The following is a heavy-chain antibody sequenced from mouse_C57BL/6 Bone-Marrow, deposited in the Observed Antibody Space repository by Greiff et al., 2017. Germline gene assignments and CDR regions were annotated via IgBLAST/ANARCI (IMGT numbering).Heavy chain of an antibody. J-gene: IGHJ4*01. Sequence: EVKLMESGEGLVKPGGSLKLSCAASGFTFSSYAMSWVRQTPEKRLEWVAYISSGGDYIYYAATVKGRFTISRDNARNTLYLQMSSLKSEDTAMYYCTRGAYYGSFYYYAMDYWGQGTSVTVSS. D-gene: IGHD1-1*01. CDR2: ISSGGDYI. V-gene: IGHV5-9-1*02. CDR1: GFTFSSYA. CDR3: TRGAYYGSFYYYAMDY.